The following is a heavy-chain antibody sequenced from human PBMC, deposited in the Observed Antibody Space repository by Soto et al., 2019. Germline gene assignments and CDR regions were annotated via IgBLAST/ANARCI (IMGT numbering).Heavy chain of an antibody. Sequence: QIPLTESGPTLVKPTQPLTLTCTFSGFSLSTSGVGVGWIRQPPGKALEWLALIYWNDDKRYSPSLKSRLTIAKDTSKNQVVLNMTNMDPVDTATYFCARRPRYSNYVDYWGQGTLVTVSS. CDR1: GFSLSTSGVG. CDR2: IYWNDDK. V-gene: IGHV2-5*01. J-gene: IGHJ4*02. CDR3: ARRPRYSNYVDY. D-gene: IGHD4-4*01.